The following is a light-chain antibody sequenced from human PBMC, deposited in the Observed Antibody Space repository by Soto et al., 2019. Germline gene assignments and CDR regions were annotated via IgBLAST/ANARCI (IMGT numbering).Light chain of an antibody. CDR2: TAS. CDR3: QQIDSSPFT. J-gene: IGKJ3*01. Sequence: DIQMTQSPSSLSASVGDIVTITCRASQSIGTYLNWYLHKPVKAPNLLIYTASSLRSGVPSRFSGSGSGTDFTLTIRGLQPEDFATYYCQQIDSSPFTFGTGTKVDIK. V-gene: IGKV1-39*01. CDR1: QSIGTY.